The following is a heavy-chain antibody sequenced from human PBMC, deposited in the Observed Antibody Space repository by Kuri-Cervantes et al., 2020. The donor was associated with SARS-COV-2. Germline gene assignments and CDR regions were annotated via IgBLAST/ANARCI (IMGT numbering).Heavy chain of an antibody. J-gene: IGHJ4*02. V-gene: IGHV3-69-1*02. CDR2: ISSSSTI. CDR1: GFTFSDYY. D-gene: IGHD1-26*01. Sequence: GGSLRLSCAASGFTFSDYYLNWVRQAPGKGLEWVSSISSSSTIYYADSVKGRFTISRDNAKNSLYLHMNSLRAEDTAVYYCARASLQEDSGSYFHYFDSWGQGTLVTVSS. CDR3: ARASLQEDSGSYFHYFDS.